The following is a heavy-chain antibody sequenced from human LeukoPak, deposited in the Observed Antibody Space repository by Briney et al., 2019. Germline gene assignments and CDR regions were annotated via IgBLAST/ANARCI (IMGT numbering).Heavy chain of an antibody. D-gene: IGHD3-22*01. Sequence: ASVKVSCKASGYTFTGYYMHWVRQAPGQGLEWMGWINPNSGGTNYAQKFQGRVTMTRDTSISTAYMELSRLRSDDTAVYYCARGRGLYSSGYYQDFDYWGQGTLVTVSS. CDR2: INPNSGGT. CDR1: GYTFTGYY. V-gene: IGHV1-2*02. J-gene: IGHJ4*02. CDR3: ARGRGLYSSGYYQDFDY.